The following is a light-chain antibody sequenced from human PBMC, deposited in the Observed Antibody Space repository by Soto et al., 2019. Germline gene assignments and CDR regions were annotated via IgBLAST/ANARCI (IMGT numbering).Light chain of an antibody. CDR2: GAS. J-gene: IGKJ1*01. V-gene: IGKV3-20*01. CDR1: QSVSSSY. CDR3: QQYGSSPRT. Sequence: EIVLTQSPGTLSLSPGERATLSCRASQSVSSSYLAWYQQKPGQAPRPLIYGASSRATGIPDRFSGSGSGTDFTLTISRLEPEDFAVYYWQQYGSSPRTVGQGTKVEIK.